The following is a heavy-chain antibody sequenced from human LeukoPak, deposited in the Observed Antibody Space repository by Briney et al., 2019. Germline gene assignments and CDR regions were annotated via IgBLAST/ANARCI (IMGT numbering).Heavy chain of an antibody. CDR2: IYYSGST. D-gene: IGHD2-2*01. Sequence: SETLSLTCTVSGGSISSYYWSWIRQPPGKGLEWIGYIYYSGSTNYNPSLKSRVTMSVDTSKNQFSLKLSSVTAADTAVYYCARDWCSSTSCPEPDHYYYYYYMDVWGKGTTVTISS. J-gene: IGHJ6*03. V-gene: IGHV4-59*12. CDR1: GGSISSYY. CDR3: ARDWCSSTSCPEPDHYYYYYYMDV.